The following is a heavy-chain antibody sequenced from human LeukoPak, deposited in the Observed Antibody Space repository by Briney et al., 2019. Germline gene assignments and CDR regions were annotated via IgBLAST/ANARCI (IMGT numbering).Heavy chain of an antibody. V-gene: IGHV3-30-3*01. J-gene: IGHJ3*01. Sequence: GGSLRLSCAASGFTFSDYAMHWVRQAPGKGLEWVAVLSYGGTNKYYADSVKGRFTISRDNSKNTMFLQMSSLRAEDTAVYHCARDRSGYANDAFDFWGQGTMVTVSS. CDR1: GFTFSDYA. D-gene: IGHD3-3*01. CDR3: ARDRSGYANDAFDF. CDR2: LSYGGTNK.